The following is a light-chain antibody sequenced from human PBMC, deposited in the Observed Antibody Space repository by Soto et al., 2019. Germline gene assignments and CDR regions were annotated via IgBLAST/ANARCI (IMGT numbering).Light chain of an antibody. J-gene: IGKJ4*01. Sequence: IQVTQSPSSLSASVGDRVTITCRASQDISSYLAWYQQKPGKAPTLLIYAASTLQSGVPSRFSGSGFGTDFTLTISSLQAADFASYYCQQLRSYPSTFGGGTKVEIK. V-gene: IGKV1-9*01. CDR2: AAS. CDR3: QQLRSYPST. CDR1: QDISSY.